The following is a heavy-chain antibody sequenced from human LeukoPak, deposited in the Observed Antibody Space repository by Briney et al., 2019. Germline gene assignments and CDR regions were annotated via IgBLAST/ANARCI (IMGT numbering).Heavy chain of an antibody. J-gene: IGHJ6*03. CDR2: INPNSGGT. D-gene: IGHD3-3*01. Sequence: GASVKVSCKASGYTFTGYYMHWVRQAPGQGLEWMGWINPNSGGTNYAQKFQGRVTMTRDTSISTAYMELSRLRSDDTAVYYCARVAIFDTYYYHYMDVWGKGTTVTVSS. CDR3: ARVAIFDTYYYHYMDV. V-gene: IGHV1-2*02. CDR1: GYTFTGYY.